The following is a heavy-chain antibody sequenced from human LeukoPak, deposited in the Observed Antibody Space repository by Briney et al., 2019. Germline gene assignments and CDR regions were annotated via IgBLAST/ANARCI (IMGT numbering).Heavy chain of an antibody. CDR3: ARPRGDFWSGYHGVDY. Sequence: ASVRVSCKASGYTSTSYGISWVRQAPGQGLEWRGWISAYNGNTNYAQKLQGRVTMTTDTSTSTAYMELRSLRSADTAVYYCARPRGDFWSGYHGVDYWGQGTLVTVSS. CDR2: ISAYNGNT. D-gene: IGHD3-3*01. V-gene: IGHV1-18*01. CDR1: GYTSTSYG. J-gene: IGHJ4*02.